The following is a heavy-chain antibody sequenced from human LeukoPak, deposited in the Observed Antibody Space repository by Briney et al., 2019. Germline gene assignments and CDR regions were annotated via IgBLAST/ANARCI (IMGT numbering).Heavy chain of an antibody. J-gene: IGHJ6*02. Sequence: SLRLYCAASRFPFDDYYMLRVRQAPGKGLEGVIGSSWISGNIGYADPVKGRFTLSRYNAKHSLYLQMTSLRAENTAWYTCAKSREYYYYYGMNVGGQATTVT. CDR2: SSWISGNI. V-gene: IGHV3-9*01. CDR3: AKSREYYYYYGMNV. CDR1: RFPFDDYY.